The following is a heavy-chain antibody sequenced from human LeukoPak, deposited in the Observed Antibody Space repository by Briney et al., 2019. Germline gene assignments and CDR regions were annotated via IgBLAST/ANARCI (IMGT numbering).Heavy chain of an antibody. D-gene: IGHD3-10*01. V-gene: IGHV1-2*02. Sequence: ASVEDSCKASGYTFTGYYMHWVRQAPGQGLEWMGWINPNSGGTNYAQKFQGRVTMTRDTSISTAYMELSRLRSDDTAVYYCARAEVYYGSGSPLYYYMDVWGKGTTVTVSS. CDR2: INPNSGGT. J-gene: IGHJ6*03. CDR3: ARAEVYYGSGSPLYYYMDV. CDR1: GYTFTGYY.